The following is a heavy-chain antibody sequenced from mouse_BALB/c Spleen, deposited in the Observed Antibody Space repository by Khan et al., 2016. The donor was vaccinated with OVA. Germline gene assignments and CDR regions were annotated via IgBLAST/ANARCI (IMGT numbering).Heavy chain of an antibody. J-gene: IGHJ3*01. CDR3: IRERAYYRSDGWFAY. CDR1: GYTFTTYT. D-gene: IGHD2-14*01. CDR2: IIPSNDYT. Sequence: QVQLKESGAELARPGASVKMSCKASGYTFTTYTIHWVKQRPGQGLEWIGYIIPSNDYTNYNQKFKDRATLTADKSSSTAYIQLSSLTSEDSAVYYYIRERAYYRSDGWFAYWGQGTLVTVSA. V-gene: IGHV1-4*01.